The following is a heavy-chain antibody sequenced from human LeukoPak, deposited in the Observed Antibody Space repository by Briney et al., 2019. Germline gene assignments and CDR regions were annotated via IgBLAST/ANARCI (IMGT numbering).Heavy chain of an antibody. J-gene: IGHJ4*02. D-gene: IGHD4-23*01. CDR1: GGSISSSSYF. V-gene: IGHV4-39*01. Sequence: SETLSLTCTVSGGSISSSSYFWGWIRQPPGKGLEWIGNIYYSGSTYYNPSLKSRVTMSVDTSRNQFSLKLTSVTAADTAVYYCGRQNYGGNLGYFDYWGQGTLVTVSS. CDR3: GRQNYGGNLGYFDY. CDR2: IYYSGST.